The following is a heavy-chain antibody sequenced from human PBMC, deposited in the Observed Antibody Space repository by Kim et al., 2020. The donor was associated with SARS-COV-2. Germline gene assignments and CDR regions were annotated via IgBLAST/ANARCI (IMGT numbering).Heavy chain of an antibody. Sequence: TNHNPYLKRRVTISVDTSKNQFSLKLNSVTAADTAIYYCARLIAAAVDYWGQGTLVTVSS. V-gene: IGHV4-39*01. D-gene: IGHD6-13*01. CDR2: T. J-gene: IGHJ4*02. CDR3: ARLIAAAVDY.